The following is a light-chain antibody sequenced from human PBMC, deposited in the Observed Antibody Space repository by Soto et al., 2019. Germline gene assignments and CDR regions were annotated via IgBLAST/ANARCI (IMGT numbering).Light chain of an antibody. J-gene: IGKJ1*01. CDR1: QSVSSSY. CDR2: GAS. Sequence: EIVLTQSPGTLSLSPGERATLSCRASQSVSSSYLAWYQQKPGQAPRLVIYGASNRATGIPDRFSASGSGTDFTLTISRLEPEDFAVYYCQQYNNWPWTFGQGTKVDIK. V-gene: IGKV3-20*01. CDR3: QQYNNWPWT.